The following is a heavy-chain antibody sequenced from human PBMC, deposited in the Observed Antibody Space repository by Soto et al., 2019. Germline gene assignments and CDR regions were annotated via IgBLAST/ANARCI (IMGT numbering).Heavy chain of an antibody. V-gene: IGHV3-33*01. CDR2: IWYDGSNK. J-gene: IGHJ6*02. Sequence: QVQLVESGGGVVQPGRSLRLSCAASGFTFSSYGMHWVRQAPGKGLEWVAVIWYDGSNKYYADSVKSRFTISRDNSKNALYLQMNSLRAEDTAVYYCARGACSSTSCSDGDNYYCGMDVWGQGTTVTVSS. CDR1: GFTFSSYG. D-gene: IGHD2-2*01. CDR3: ARGACSSTSCSDGDNYYCGMDV.